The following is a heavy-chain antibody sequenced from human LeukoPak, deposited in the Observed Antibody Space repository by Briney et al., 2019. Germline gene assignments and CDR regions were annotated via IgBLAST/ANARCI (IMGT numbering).Heavy chain of an antibody. D-gene: IGHD6-19*01. V-gene: IGHV4-59*01. CDR1: GGSISSYY. CDR2: IYYSGST. J-gene: IGHJ4*02. Sequence: PSETLSLTCTVSGGSISSYYWSWIRQPPGKGLEWIAYIYYSGSTNYNPSLKSRVTISVDTSKNQLSLKLSSVTAADTAVYYCARTCLGSGLLPTFDYWGQGTLVTVSS. CDR3: ARTCLGSGLLPTFDY.